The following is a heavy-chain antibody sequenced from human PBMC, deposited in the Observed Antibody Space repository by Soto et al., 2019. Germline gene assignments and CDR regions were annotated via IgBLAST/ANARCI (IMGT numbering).Heavy chain of an antibody. Sequence: EVQLVESGGGLVKPGGSLRLSCAASGFTFSSYSMNWVRQAPGKGLEWVSSISSSSSYIYYADSVKGRFTISRDNAKNSLYLQMNSLRAEDTAVYYCARDPWYYDSSGEVDFWGQGTLVTVSS. V-gene: IGHV3-21*01. J-gene: IGHJ4*02. D-gene: IGHD3-22*01. CDR3: ARDPWYYDSSGEVDF. CDR2: ISSSSSYI. CDR1: GFTFSSYS.